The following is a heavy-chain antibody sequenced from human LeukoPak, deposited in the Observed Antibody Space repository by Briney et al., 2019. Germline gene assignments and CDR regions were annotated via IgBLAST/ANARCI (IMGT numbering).Heavy chain of an antibody. J-gene: IGHJ6*02. Sequence: GGSLRLSCAASGFTFSSYGMHWVRQAPGKGLEWVAVISYDGSNKYYADSVKGRFTISRDNAKNSLYLQMNSLRAEDTAVYYCARDGVYYDFSMDVWGQGTTVIVSS. CDR1: GFTFSSYG. CDR3: ARDGVYYDFSMDV. V-gene: IGHV3-30*03. CDR2: ISYDGSNK. D-gene: IGHD3-3*01.